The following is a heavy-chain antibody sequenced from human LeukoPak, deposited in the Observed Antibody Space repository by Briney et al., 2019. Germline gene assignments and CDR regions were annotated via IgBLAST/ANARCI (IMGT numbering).Heavy chain of an antibody. Sequence: GGSLRLSCEASGFTFSNYAVHWVRQSPGKGLEWVTAISNDGRNKYYSDSVKGRFTISRDNAKNSLYLQMNSLRAEDTAVYYCARDVTYHGGDWFDPWGQGTLVTVSS. D-gene: IGHD4-23*01. CDR2: ISNDGRNK. CDR1: GFTFSNYA. J-gene: IGHJ5*02. CDR3: ARDVTYHGGDWFDP. V-gene: IGHV3-30*04.